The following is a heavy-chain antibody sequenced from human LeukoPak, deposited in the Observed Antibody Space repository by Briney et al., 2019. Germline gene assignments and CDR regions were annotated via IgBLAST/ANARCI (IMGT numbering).Heavy chain of an antibody. Sequence: SETLSPTCTVSGGSISSSSYYWGWIRQPPGKGLEWIGSIYYSGSTYYNPSLKSRVTISVDTSKNQFSLKLSSVTAADTAVYYCPSHGSGSYYLHAFDIWGQGTMVTVSS. V-gene: IGHV4-39*01. CDR1: GGSISSSSYY. CDR3: PSHGSGSYYLHAFDI. CDR2: IYYSGST. D-gene: IGHD3-10*01. J-gene: IGHJ3*02.